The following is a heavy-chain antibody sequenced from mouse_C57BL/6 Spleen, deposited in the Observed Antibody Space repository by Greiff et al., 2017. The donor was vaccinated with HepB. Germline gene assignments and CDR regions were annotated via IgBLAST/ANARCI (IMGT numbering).Heavy chain of an antibody. J-gene: IGHJ2*01. CDR1: GYSITSGYG. CDR2: ISYSGST. CDR3: ARTARIKY. Sequence: EVQLQQSGPGLVKPSQSLSLTCTVTGYSITSGYGWNWIRQFPGNKLEWMGYISYSGSTKYNPSLKSRISIPRDTSKNQFVLQLNSVTTEDTATYYCARTARIKYWGQGTTLTVSS. D-gene: IGHD1-2*01. V-gene: IGHV3-2*02.